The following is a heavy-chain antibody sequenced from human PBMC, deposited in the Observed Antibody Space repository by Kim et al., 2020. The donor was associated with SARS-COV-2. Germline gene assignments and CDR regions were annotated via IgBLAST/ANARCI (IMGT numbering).Heavy chain of an antibody. D-gene: IGHD5-12*01. CDR2: IYPDGRI. CDR1: GLTVTSNY. Sequence: GGSLRLSCAVSGLTVTSNYMSWVRQTPGKGLEWVSIIYPDGRIYYTDSVKGRFTISRDNFKNKIFLQMNSLRVDDTAVYFCVRDIVATDKWYSFDYCGQG. V-gene: IGHV3-66*01. J-gene: IGHJ4*02. CDR3: VRDIVATDKWYSFDY.